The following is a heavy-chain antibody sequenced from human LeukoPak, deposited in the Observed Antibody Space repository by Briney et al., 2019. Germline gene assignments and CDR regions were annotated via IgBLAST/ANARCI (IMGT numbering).Heavy chain of an antibody. Sequence: GGSLRLSCAASGFTLITNDMTWVRQAPGKGLEWVLVLYSDGNTKYTDSVQGRFTISRDNSKNTLYLEMKSLSPDDTAVYYCARGVEPLAANTLAYWGQGTLVTVSS. J-gene: IGHJ4*02. CDR3: ARGVEPLAANTLAY. CDR1: GFTLITND. D-gene: IGHD1-14*01. CDR2: LYSDGNT. V-gene: IGHV3-53*01.